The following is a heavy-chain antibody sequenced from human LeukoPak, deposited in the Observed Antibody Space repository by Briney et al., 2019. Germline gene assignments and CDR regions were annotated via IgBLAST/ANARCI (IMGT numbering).Heavy chain of an antibody. CDR2: ISAYNGNT. D-gene: IGHD3-16*02. CDR3: ARPLPDYREDYYYYGMDV. J-gene: IGHJ6*02. CDR1: GYTFTSYG. V-gene: IGHV1-18*01. Sequence: GASVKVSCEASGYTFTSYGISWVRQAPGQGLEWMGWISAYNGNTNYAQKLQGRVTMTTDTSTSTAYMELRSLRSDDTAVYYCARPLPDYREDYYYYGMDVWGQGTTVTVSS.